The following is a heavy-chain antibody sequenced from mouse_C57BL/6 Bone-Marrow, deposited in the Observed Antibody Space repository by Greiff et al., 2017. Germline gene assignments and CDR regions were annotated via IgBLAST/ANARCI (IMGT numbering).Heavy chain of an antibody. CDR3: TRIAY. CDR1: GFNIKDDY. J-gene: IGHJ3*01. CDR2: IDPENGDT. Sequence: EVKLQQSGAELVRPGASVQLSCTASGFNIKDDYMHWVKQRPEQGLEWIGWIDPENGDTEYASKFQGKATITVDTSSNTAYLHLSSLTSEDTAVYYCTRIAYWGQGTLVTVSA. V-gene: IGHV14-4*01.